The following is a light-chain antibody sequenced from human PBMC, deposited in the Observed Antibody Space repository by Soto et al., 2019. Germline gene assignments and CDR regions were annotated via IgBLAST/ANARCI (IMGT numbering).Light chain of an antibody. CDR2: AAS. Sequence: DIQITQSPASLSTSVPDRCTITYRASQSISIYLNWYQQKPGRPPRLLISAASSLQSGVPPRFSGSGSGTDFTLTISSLQPEDFATYYCQQTNSFPLTFGGGTKVDIK. V-gene: IGKV1-39*01. CDR1: QSISIY. J-gene: IGKJ4*01. CDR3: QQTNSFPLT.